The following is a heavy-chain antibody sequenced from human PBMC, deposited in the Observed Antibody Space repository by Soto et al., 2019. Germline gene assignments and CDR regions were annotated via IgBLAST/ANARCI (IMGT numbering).Heavy chain of an antibody. CDR2: IYYSGIT. CDR1: GVSITSYY. Sequence: SETLSLTCTVSGVSITSYYWSWIRQSPVKGLGWIGYIYYSGITDYNPSLKSRVTISVDTSKNQFSLNLSSVTAADTAVYYCARAYCGGGSCYYSLFDFWGQGTVVTVSS. J-gene: IGHJ4*02. D-gene: IGHD2-15*01. V-gene: IGHV4-59*01. CDR3: ARAYCGGGSCYYSLFDF.